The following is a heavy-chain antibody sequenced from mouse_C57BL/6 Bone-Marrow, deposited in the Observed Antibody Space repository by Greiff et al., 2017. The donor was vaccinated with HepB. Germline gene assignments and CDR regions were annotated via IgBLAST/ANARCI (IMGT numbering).Heavy chain of an antibody. V-gene: IGHV1-76*01. CDR1: GYTFTDYY. CDR2: IYPGSGNT. J-gene: IGHJ3*01. Sequence: QVQLQQSGAELVRPGASVKLYCKASGYTFTDYYINWVKQRPGQGLEWIARIYPGSGNTYYNEKFKGKATLTAEKSSSTAYMQLSSLTSEDSAVYFCARSSYYSNFTFAYWGQGTLVTVSA. D-gene: IGHD2-5*01. CDR3: ARSSYYSNFTFAY.